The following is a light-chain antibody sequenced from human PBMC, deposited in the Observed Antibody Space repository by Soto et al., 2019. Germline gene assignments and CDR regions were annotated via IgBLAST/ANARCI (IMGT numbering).Light chain of an antibody. J-gene: IGKJ1*01. V-gene: IGKV1-39*01. Sequence: DIQMTQSPSSLSASVGDRVTITCRASQSISSYLNWYQQKPGKAPKLLIYAASSLQSGVPSRFSGSGSGTDFTLTISSLQPEDFATYYGQQSYSTLTRKFGQGNKGDIK. CDR2: AAS. CDR3: QQSYSTLTRK. CDR1: QSISSY.